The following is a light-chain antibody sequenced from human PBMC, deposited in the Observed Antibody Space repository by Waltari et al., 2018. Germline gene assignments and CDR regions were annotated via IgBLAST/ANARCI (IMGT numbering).Light chain of an antibody. CDR1: SRDTGDYNY. J-gene: IGLJ2*01. CDR2: EVT. Sequence: QSALTQPASVSGSPGQSIIISCTGTSRDTGDYNYVSWYQQHPGKAPKLMIYEVTNRPSGVSSRFSGSKSGNMASLAISGLQPEDEADYYCSSYTITGTVLFGGGTKLTVL. V-gene: IGLV2-14*01. CDR3: SSYTITGTVL.